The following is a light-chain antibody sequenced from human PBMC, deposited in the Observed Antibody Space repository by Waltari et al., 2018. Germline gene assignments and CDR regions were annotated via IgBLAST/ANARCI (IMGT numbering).Light chain of an antibody. V-gene: IGKV3-11*01. CDR1: QSVSSY. J-gene: IGKJ5*01. Sequence: EIVLTHSPATLSLSPGERATLPCRASQSVSSYLAWYQQNPGQAPRLLIYDASNRATGIPARFSGSGSGTDFTLTISSLEPEDFAVYYCQQRSNWPPITFGQGTRLEIK. CDR2: DAS. CDR3: QQRSNWPPIT.